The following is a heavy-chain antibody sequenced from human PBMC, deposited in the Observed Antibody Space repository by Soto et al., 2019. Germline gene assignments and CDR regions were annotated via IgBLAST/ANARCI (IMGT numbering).Heavy chain of an antibody. V-gene: IGHV1-18*01. D-gene: IGHD5-18*01. CDR3: GRVPRDTAMALNFY. CDR2: ISAYNGNT. Sequence: ASVKVSCKASGYTFTSYGISWVRQAPGQGLEWMGWISAYNGNTNYAQKLQGRVTMTTDTSTSTAYMELRSLRSDDTAVYYCGRVPRDTAMALNFYWGQGTLVTVSS. CDR1: GYTFTSYG. J-gene: IGHJ4*02.